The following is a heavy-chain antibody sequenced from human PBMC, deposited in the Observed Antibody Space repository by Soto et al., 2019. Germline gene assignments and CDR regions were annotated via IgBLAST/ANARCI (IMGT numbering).Heavy chain of an antibody. CDR3: ARISRGGYSYGGEPFSRASAAKILDV. D-gene: IGHD5-18*01. J-gene: IGHJ6*04. Sequence: PSETLSLTCTVSGDSINSGGYYWSWIRQHPGKALEWIGYIYYSGSAYYNPSLKSRVTISVDTSKNQFSLKLSSVTAADTAVYYCARISRGGYSYGGEPFSRASAAKILDVWGKGTTLTVSS. CDR2: IYYSGSA. CDR1: GDSINSGGYY. V-gene: IGHV4-31*03.